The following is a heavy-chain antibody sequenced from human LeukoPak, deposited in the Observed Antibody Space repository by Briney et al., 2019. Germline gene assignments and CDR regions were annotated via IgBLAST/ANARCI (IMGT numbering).Heavy chain of an antibody. D-gene: IGHD3-22*01. V-gene: IGHV1-2*02. CDR1: GYIFIDYY. J-gene: IGHJ3*02. CDR2: INPNSGVT. Sequence: ASVKVSCKASGYIFIDYYIHWVRQAPGQGLEWMGWINPNSGVTNYAQKFQGRVTMTRDTSISTAYMELSRLRSDDTAVYYCAREGDYYDSSGYSVGRAFDIWGQATMVTVSS. CDR3: AREGDYYDSSGYSVGRAFDI.